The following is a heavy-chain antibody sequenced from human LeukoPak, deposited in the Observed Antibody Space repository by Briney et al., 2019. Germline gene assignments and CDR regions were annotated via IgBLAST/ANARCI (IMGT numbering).Heavy chain of an antibody. CDR1: GFTFSNYA. J-gene: IGHJ3*02. D-gene: IGHD3-22*01. CDR2: ISGSGGSA. CDR3: ANDGAYYDSNTDAFDI. V-gene: IGHV3-23*01. Sequence: GGSLRLSCAPSGFTFSNYAMSWVRQAPGKGLEWVSAISGSGGSAYYADSVKGRFTVSRDNSKNTLYLQMNSLRAEDTAVYYCANDGAYYDSNTDAFDIWGQGTMVTVSS.